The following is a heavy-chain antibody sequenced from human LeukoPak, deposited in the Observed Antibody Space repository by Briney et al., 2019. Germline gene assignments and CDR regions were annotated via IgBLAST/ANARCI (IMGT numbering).Heavy chain of an antibody. CDR1: GFTFSSYW. CDR2: IKQDGSEK. CDR3: ANLGLSSSRFDY. D-gene: IGHD6-6*01. Sequence: GGSLRLSCAASGFTFSSYWMSWVRQAPGKGLEWVANIKQDGSEKYYVDSVKGRFTISRDNSKNTLYLQMNSLRAEDTAVYYCANLGLSSSRFDYWGQGTLVTVSS. J-gene: IGHJ4*02. V-gene: IGHV3-7*03.